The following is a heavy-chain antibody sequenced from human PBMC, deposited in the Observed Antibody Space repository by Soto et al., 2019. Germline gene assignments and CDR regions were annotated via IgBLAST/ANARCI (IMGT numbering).Heavy chain of an antibody. V-gene: IGHV3-23*01. CDR1: GFPFSSYV. D-gene: IGHD4-4*01. Sequence: EVQLLESGGGLVQRGGSLRLSCAASGFPFSSYVMSWVRQAPGKGLEWVSGISGGGSNTFYADSVKGRFTISRDNSKNTLLLQMNSLGAEDTAVYYCAKDSNKYSSSLRGRYFDYWGQGFGVTVSS. J-gene: IGHJ4*02. CDR3: AKDSNKYSSSLRGRYFDY. CDR2: ISGGGSNT.